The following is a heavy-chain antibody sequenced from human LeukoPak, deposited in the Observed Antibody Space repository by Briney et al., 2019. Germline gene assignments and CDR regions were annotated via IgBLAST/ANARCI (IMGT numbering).Heavy chain of an antibody. D-gene: IGHD4-17*01. CDR1: GFSFSDYY. CDR3: AREGIWAVTTVWYFDL. V-gene: IGHV3-20*04. Sequence: GGSLRLSCAASGFSFSDYYVSWIRQAPGKGLEWVSAVNWNGGGTAYAGSVKGRFSISRDNAKNSLYLQMNSLRAEDTALYYCAREGIWAVTTVWYFDLWGRGTLVTVSS. CDR2: VNWNGGGT. J-gene: IGHJ2*01.